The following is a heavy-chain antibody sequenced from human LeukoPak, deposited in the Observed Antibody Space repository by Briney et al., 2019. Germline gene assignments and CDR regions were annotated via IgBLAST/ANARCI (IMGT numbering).Heavy chain of an antibody. J-gene: IGHJ4*02. CDR1: GGSISSYY. D-gene: IGHD4-17*01. Sequence: PSETLSLTCTVSGGSISSYYWSWIRQPAGKGLEWVARIYTSGSTNYNPSLKSRVTMSVDTSKNQFSLKLSSVTAADTAVYYCARDTPYGDYTDGSVDYWGQGTLVTVSS. V-gene: IGHV4-4*07. CDR2: IYTSGST. CDR3: ARDTPYGDYTDGSVDY.